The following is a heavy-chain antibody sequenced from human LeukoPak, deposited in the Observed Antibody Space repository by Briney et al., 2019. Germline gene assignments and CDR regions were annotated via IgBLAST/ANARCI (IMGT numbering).Heavy chain of an antibody. V-gene: IGHV1-46*01. CDR1: GYTFSSYY. CDR2: INPSGGYT. D-gene: IGHD7-27*01. J-gene: IGHJ6*03. CDR3: ARGSTTLGNYYYHYMDV. Sequence: ASVKVSCKASGYTFSSYYIHWVRQAPGQGLEWMGIINPSGGYTTYAQKFQGRVTMTRDMSTSTVYMELSSLRSEDTAVYYCARGSTTLGNYYYHYMDVWDKGTTVTVSS.